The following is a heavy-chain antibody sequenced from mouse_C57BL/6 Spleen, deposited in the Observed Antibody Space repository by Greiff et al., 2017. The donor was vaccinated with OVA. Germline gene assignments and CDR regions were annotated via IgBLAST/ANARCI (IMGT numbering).Heavy chain of an antibody. CDR1: GFSLTSYG. CDR2: IWRGGST. D-gene: IGHD6-1*01. V-gene: IGHV2-5*01. CDR3: AKTGGQLLWFAY. J-gene: IGHJ3*01. Sequence: VHLVESGPGLVQPSQSLSITCTVSGFSLTSYGVHWVRQSPGKGLEWLGVIWRGGSTDYNAAFMSRLSITKDNSKSQVFFKMNSLQADDTAIYYCAKTGGQLLWFAYWGQGTLVTVSA.